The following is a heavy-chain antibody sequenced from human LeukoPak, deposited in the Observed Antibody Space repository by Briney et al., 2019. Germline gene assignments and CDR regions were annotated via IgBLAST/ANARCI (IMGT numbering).Heavy chain of an antibody. D-gene: IGHD4-17*01. Sequence: ASVKVSCKASGYTFTSYYMHWVRQATGQGLEWMGWMNPNSGNTGYAQKFQGRVTMTRNTSISTAYMELSSLRSEDTAVYYCARKSYGDHGDSWFDPWGQGTLVTVSS. CDR3: ARKSYGDHGDSWFDP. CDR2: MNPNSGNT. V-gene: IGHV1-8*02. CDR1: GYTFTSYY. J-gene: IGHJ5*02.